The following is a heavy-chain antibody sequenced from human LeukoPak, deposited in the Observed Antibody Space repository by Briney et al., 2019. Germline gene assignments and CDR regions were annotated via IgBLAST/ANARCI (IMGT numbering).Heavy chain of an antibody. D-gene: IGHD1-26*01. CDR3: ARPNGSYYYDAFDI. V-gene: IGHV1-2*02. CDR2: INPNSGGA. CDR1: GYTFTGYY. J-gene: IGHJ3*02. Sequence: ASVKVSCKASGYTFTGYYMHWVRQAPGQGLEWMGWINPNSGGANYAQKFQGRVTMTRDTSISTAYMELSRLRSDDTAVYYCARPNGSYYYDAFDIWGQGTMVTVSS.